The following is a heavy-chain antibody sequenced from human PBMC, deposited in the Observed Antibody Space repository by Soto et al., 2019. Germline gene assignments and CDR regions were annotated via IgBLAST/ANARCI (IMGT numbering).Heavy chain of an antibody. Sequence: SETLSLTCAVSGGSVGSLNWWSWVRQPPGKGLEWIGEIYHSGSTNYNPSLKSRVTISVDKSKNQFSLKLRSVTAADTAVYYCARKTGNHYYFYYMDVGGKGTTVTVS. J-gene: IGHJ6*03. CDR2: IYHSGST. CDR3: ARKTGNHYYFYYMDV. CDR1: GGSVGSLNW. V-gene: IGHV4-4*02. D-gene: IGHD3-10*01.